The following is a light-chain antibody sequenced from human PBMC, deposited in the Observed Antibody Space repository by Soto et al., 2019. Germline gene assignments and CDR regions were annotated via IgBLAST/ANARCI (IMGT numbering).Light chain of an antibody. Sequence: QSALTQPASVSGSPGQSITISCTGTSSDVGSYNLVSWYQQHPGKAPKLMFYEGSKRPSGVSNRFSGSKSGNTASLTISGLQAEDEADYYCCSYAGSRRVFGGGTKVTVL. CDR2: EGS. CDR3: CSYAGSRRV. CDR1: SSDVGSYNL. J-gene: IGLJ3*02. V-gene: IGLV2-23*01.